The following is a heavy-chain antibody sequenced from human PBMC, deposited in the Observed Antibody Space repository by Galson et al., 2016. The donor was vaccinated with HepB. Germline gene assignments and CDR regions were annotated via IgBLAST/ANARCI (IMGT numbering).Heavy chain of an antibody. Sequence: SLKLSCAASGFSFSDYYMSWIRQAPGKGLEWVSYICSSGRYTNYADSVKGRVTISRDNAKNSLYLQMNSLRAEDTAVYYFSREGASGYVYVHDAFDIWGQGTMVTVSS. D-gene: IGHD5-12*01. J-gene: IGHJ3*02. CDR1: GFSFSDYY. CDR2: ICSSGRYT. CDR3: SREGASGYVYVHDAFDI. V-gene: IGHV3-11*05.